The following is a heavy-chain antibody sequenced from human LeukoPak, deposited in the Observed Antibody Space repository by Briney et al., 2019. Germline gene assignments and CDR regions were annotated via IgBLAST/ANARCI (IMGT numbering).Heavy chain of an antibody. CDR1: GFDFSVYG. J-gene: IGHJ4*02. Sequence: GRSLRLSCAASGFDFSVYGMHWARQAPGKGPDWVAVISYDGSDKYYADSVKGRSTISRDNSKNTLYLQMNTLRTEDTAVYYCAKSGCSSTSCYLNYWGPGTLVTVSS. V-gene: IGHV3-30*18. D-gene: IGHD2-2*01. CDR2: ISYDGSDK. CDR3: AKSGCSSTSCYLNY.